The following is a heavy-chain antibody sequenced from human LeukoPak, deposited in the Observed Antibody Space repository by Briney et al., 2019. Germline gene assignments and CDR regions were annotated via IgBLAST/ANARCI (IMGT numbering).Heavy chain of an antibody. CDR1: GFTVSSNY. CDR2: IYSGGST. V-gene: IGHV3-66*01. J-gene: IGHJ4*02. Sequence: PGGSLRLSCAASGFTVSSNYMSWVRQAPGKGLEWVSVIYSGGSTYYADSVKGRFTISRDNSKNTLYLQMNSLGAEDTAVYYCTRVLEYSFYFDYWGQGTLVTVSS. CDR3: TRVLEYSFYFDY. D-gene: IGHD4-11*01.